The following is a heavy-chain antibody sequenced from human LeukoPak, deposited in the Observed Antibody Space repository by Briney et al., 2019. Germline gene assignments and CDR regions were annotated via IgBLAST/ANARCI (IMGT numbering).Heavy chain of an antibody. D-gene: IGHD3-22*01. V-gene: IGHV4-59*01. CDR1: GGSISSYY. Sequence: SETLSLTCTVSGGSISSYYWSWIRQPPGKGLEWIGYIYYSGSTNYNPSFKSRVTISVDTSKNQFSLKLSSVTAADTAVYYCARAGYYDSSGYFDFDYWGQEPWSPSPQ. J-gene: IGHJ4*01. CDR2: IYYSGST. CDR3: ARAGYYDSSGYFDFDY.